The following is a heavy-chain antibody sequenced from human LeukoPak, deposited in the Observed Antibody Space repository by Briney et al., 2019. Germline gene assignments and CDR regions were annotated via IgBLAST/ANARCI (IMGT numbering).Heavy chain of an antibody. CDR3: ARDLYDYGDYDFDY. D-gene: IGHD4-17*01. V-gene: IGHV4-39*07. CDR2: IYHSGST. Sequence: PSETLSLTCTVSGGSISSSSYYWGWLRQPPGKGLEWIGSIYHSGSTYYNPSLKSRVTISVDTSKNQFSLKLSSVTAADTAVYYCARDLYDYGDYDFDYWGQGTLVTVSS. J-gene: IGHJ4*02. CDR1: GGSISSSSYY.